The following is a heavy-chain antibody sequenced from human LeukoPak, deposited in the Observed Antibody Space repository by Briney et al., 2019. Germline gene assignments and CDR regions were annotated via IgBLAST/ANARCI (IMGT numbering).Heavy chain of an antibody. CDR2: ISGSGGST. CDR3: AKDFVRDREQLSS. Sequence: GGSLRLSCAASGFTFSSYATSWVRQAPGKGLEWVSAISGSGGSTYYADSVKGRFTISRDNSKNTLYLQMNSLRAEDTAVYYCAKDFVRDREQLSSWGQGTLVTVSS. V-gene: IGHV3-23*01. CDR1: GFTFSSYA. J-gene: IGHJ5*02. D-gene: IGHD6-13*01.